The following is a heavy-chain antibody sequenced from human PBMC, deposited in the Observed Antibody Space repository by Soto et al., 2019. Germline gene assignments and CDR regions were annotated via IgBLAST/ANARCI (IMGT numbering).Heavy chain of an antibody. CDR2: ISSSSSTI. V-gene: IGHV3-48*02. J-gene: IGHJ4*02. Sequence: PGGSLRLSCVASGFTFNTYSMNWVRQAPGKGLEWISYISSSSSTIYYRDSVKGRFTISRDNAKNSLYLQMNSLRDEDTAVYYCARDLYYYGSGSGYFDYWGQGTPVTXSS. CDR1: GFTFNTYS. D-gene: IGHD3-10*01. CDR3: ARDLYYYGSGSGYFDY.